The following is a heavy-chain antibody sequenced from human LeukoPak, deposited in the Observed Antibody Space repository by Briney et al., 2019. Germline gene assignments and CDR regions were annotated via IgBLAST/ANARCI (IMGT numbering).Heavy chain of an antibody. CDR3: AKPPPREEQWLLYYFDY. CDR1: GFTFSSYG. CDR2: ISYDGSNK. J-gene: IGHJ4*02. D-gene: IGHD6-19*01. Sequence: PGGSLRLPCAAFGFTFSSYGMHWVRQAPGKGLEWVAVISYDGSNKYYADSVKGRFTISRDNSKNTLYLQMNSLRAEDTAVYYCAKPPPREEQWLLYYFDYWGQGTLVTVSS. V-gene: IGHV3-30*18.